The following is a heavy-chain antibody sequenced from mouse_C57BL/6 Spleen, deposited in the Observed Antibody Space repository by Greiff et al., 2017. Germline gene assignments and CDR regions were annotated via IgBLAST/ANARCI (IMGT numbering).Heavy chain of an antibody. D-gene: IGHD2-1*01. V-gene: IGHV1-82*01. Sequence: QVQLQQSGPELVKPGASVKISCKASGYAFSSSWMNWVKQRPGKGLEWIGRIYPGDGDTNYNGKFKGKATLTADKSASTAYMQLSSLTSEDSAVYFCATRNPFEYWGQGTTLTVSS. J-gene: IGHJ2*01. CDR1: GYAFSSSW. CDR3: ATRNPFEY. CDR2: IYPGDGDT.